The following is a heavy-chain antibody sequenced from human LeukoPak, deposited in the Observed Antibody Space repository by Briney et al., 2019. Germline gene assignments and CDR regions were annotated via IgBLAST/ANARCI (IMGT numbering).Heavy chain of an antibody. CDR2: INPNSGGT. D-gene: IGHD6-19*01. J-gene: IGHJ4*02. Sequence: GASVKVSCKASGYTFTGYYMHWVRQAPGQGLEWMGWINPNSGGTNYAQKFQGRVTMTRDTPISTAYMELSRLRSDDTAVYYCARDYSSGWYFVDYWGQGTLVTVSS. CDR3: ARDYSSGWYFVDY. CDR1: GYTFTGYY. V-gene: IGHV1-2*02.